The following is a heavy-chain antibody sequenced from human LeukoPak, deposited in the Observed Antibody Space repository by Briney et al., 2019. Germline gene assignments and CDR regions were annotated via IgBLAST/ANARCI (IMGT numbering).Heavy chain of an antibody. CDR3: ARARLVIKSFDY. D-gene: IGHD3-9*01. J-gene: IGHJ4*02. CDR1: GFTFSSYG. CDR2: ISYDGSNK. Sequence: AGGSLRLSCAASGFTFSSYGMHWVRQAPGKGLEWVAVISYDGSNKYYADSVKGRFTISRDNSKNTLYLQMNSLRAEDTAVYYCARARLVIKSFDYWGQGTLVTVSS. V-gene: IGHV3-30*03.